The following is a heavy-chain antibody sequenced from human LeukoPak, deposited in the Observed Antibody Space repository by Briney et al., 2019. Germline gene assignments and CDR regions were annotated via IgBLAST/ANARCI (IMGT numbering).Heavy chain of an antibody. D-gene: IGHD6-13*01. Sequence: ASVKVSCKASGGTFSSYAITWVRQAPGQGLEWMGGIIPILDTTNYAQKFQGRVTITTDESTSTAYMELSSLRSEDTAVYYCARGRVAAADNYFDYWGQGTLVTVSS. CDR3: ARGRVAAADNYFDY. CDR1: GGTFSSYA. V-gene: IGHV1-69*05. J-gene: IGHJ4*02. CDR2: IIPILDTT.